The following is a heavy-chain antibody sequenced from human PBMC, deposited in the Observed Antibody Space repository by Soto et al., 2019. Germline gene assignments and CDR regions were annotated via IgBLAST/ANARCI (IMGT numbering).Heavy chain of an antibody. J-gene: IGHJ4*02. CDR1: GASFSGFY. CDR3: ARLRSGPDNGWYWAFDY. V-gene: IGHV4-34*01. CDR2: ITYSGVA. Sequence: SETLSLTCGLYGASFSGFYWSWIRQAPGKGLEWIGEITYSGVANYNPSLTSRVTISVDTSKNHFSLKLNSVTAADTAVYFCARLRSGPDNGWYWAFDYWGRGTLVTVSS. D-gene: IGHD6-19*01.